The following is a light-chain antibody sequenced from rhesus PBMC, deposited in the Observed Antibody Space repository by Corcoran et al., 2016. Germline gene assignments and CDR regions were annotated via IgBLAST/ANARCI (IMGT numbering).Light chain of an antibody. CDR2: AAS. V-gene: IGKV1-74*01. CDR1: ENVNNY. CDR3: QHSYGTPFT. Sequence: DIQMTQSPSSLSASVGDRVTITCRASENVNNYLHWYQQKPGKAPKLLISAASTLQTGVPSRFSGSGSGTDYTFTISSLQPEDVATYYCQHSYGTPFTFGPGTKLDIK. J-gene: IGKJ3*01.